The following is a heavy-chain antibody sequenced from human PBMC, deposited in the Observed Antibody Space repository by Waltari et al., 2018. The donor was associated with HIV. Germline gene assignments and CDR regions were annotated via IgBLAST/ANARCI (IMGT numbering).Heavy chain of an antibody. D-gene: IGHD3-10*01. J-gene: IGHJ4*02. CDR2: VIPMSGTA. CDR1: GGPLPSYS. CDR3: ASARETMGVDFDF. Sequence: QVQLVQSGTEVRTPGSSVRVSCKASGGPLPSYSIHWVRQAPGQGLEWMGRVIPMSGTAMKAQKFQARVTISADKSTTTAYMELTSLRTEDTAVYYCASARETMGVDFDFWGQGTLVTVSS. V-gene: IGHV1-69*08.